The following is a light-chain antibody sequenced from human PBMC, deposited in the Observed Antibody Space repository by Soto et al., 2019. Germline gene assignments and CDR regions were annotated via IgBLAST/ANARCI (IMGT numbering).Light chain of an antibody. CDR2: LGS. CDR1: QSLVLSNGSNH. J-gene: IGKJ1*01. CDR3: MQALQTPWT. V-gene: IGKV2-28*01. Sequence: DIVMTQSPLSLPVTPGEPASISCRSSQSLVLSNGSNHLDWYLQKPGQSPQLLIYLGSNRASGVPDRFSGSGSGTDFTLKISRVEAEDVGVYYCMQALQTPWTFGQGTKVEIK.